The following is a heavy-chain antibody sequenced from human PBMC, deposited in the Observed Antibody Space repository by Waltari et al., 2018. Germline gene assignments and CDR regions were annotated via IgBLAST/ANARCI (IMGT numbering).Heavy chain of an antibody. CDR3: ARAMPGMDV. J-gene: IGHJ6*02. CDR2: ISNEGGRK. D-gene: IGHD2-2*01. V-gene: IGHV3-30-3*01. CDR1: GFTFSDFA. Sequence: QVQLVQSGGGVVQPGGSLRLSCAASGFTFSDFAMHWVRQAPGKGLDWVALISNEGGRKDNADSVKGRFTISRDNPKNTLYLQMNNLRPDDTAVYYCARAMPGMDVWGQGTTVTVSS.